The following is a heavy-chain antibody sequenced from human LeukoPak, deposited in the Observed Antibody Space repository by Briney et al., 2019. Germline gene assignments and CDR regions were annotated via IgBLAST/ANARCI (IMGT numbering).Heavy chain of an antibody. Sequence: SETLSLTCTVSGGSISSYYWSWIRQPPGKGLEWIGYIYYSGSTNYNPSLKSRVTISVDTSKNQFSLKLSSVTAADTAVYYCARGLGEEVTVDYWGQGTLVTVSS. CDR2: IYYSGST. J-gene: IGHJ4*02. V-gene: IGHV4-59*01. CDR3: ARGLGEEVTVDY. D-gene: IGHD3-16*01. CDR1: GGSISSYY.